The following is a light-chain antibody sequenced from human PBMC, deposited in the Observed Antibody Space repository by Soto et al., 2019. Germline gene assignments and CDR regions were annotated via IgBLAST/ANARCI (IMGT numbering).Light chain of an antibody. CDR2: GAS. CDR3: QQYNNLKT. CDR1: QSVSSN. Sequence: EIVMTQSPATLSVSPGERATLSCRASQSVSSNLAWYQQKPGQAPRLLIYGASTRATGIPARFSGSGSGTEFTLTISSLQPEDFAVYYCQQYNNLKTFGQGTKVEIK. J-gene: IGKJ1*01. V-gene: IGKV3-15*01.